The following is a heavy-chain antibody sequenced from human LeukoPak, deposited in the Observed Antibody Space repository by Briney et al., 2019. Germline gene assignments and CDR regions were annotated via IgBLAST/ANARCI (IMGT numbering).Heavy chain of an antibody. CDR2: ISGSGSST. Sequence: PGGSLRLSCAASGFTSSSYAMSWVRLAPGKGLECVSGISGSGSSTYYADSVKGRFTISRDNSKNTLYLQMSSLRAEDTALYYCAKGKVPADLPKYYFDQWGQGTLVTVSS. D-gene: IGHD2-2*01. CDR1: GFTSSSYA. V-gene: IGHV3-23*01. CDR3: AKGKVPADLPKYYFDQ. J-gene: IGHJ4*02.